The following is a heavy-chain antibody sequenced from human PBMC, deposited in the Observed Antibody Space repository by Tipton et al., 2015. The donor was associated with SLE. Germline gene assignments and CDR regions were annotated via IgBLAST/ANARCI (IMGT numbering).Heavy chain of an antibody. CDR3: ALAHFDY. V-gene: IGHV3-11*06. CDR2: ISSSIIYT. Sequence: SLRLSCAASGFTFSDYYMSRIRQAPGKGLEWISYISSSIIYTNYADSVKGRFTISRDNAKSSLYLQMSSLRAEDTAVYYCALAHFDYWGQGTLVTVSS. CDR1: GFTFSDYY. J-gene: IGHJ4*02.